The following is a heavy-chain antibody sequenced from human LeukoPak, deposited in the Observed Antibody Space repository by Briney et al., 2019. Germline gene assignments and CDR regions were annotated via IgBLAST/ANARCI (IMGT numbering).Heavy chain of an antibody. V-gene: IGHV3-53*01. Sequence: GGSLRLSCAASGFTVSSNYMSWVRQAPGKGLEWVSVIYSGGSTYYADSVKGRFTISRDNSKNTLYLQMNSLRAEDTAVYCCARDPEYSGYEVYFDYWGQGTLVTVSS. CDR3: ARDPEYSGYEVYFDY. D-gene: IGHD5-12*01. J-gene: IGHJ4*02. CDR1: GFTVSSNY. CDR2: IYSGGST.